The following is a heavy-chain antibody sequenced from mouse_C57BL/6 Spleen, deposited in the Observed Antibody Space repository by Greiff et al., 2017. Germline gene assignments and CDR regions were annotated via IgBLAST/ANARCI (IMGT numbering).Heavy chain of an antibody. CDR1: GYSFTGYY. J-gene: IGHJ4*01. CDR2: INPSTGGT. CDR3: ASNWDDYAMDY. V-gene: IGHV1-42*01. Sequence: VQLQQSGPELVKPGASVKISCNAFGYSFTGYYMNWVKQSPEKSLEWIGEINPSTGGTTYNQKFKAKATLTVDKSSSTAYMQLKSLTSEDSAVYYCASNWDDYAMDYWGQGTSVTVSS. D-gene: IGHD4-1*02.